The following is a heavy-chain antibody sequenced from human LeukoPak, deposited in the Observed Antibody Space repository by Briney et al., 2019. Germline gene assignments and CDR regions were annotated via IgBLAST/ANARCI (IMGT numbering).Heavy chain of an antibody. D-gene: IGHD7-27*01. CDR2: ISNSGSSI. CDR1: GFTFSSYV. V-gene: IGHV3-21*05. CDR3: GRGHWGLDY. Sequence: PGRSLTLSCAASGFTFSSYVMHSVRQAPGEWLEWVSYISNSGSSIYYADSVKGRFTTSRDNAKSSLYLQMNSLRAEDTAVYYCGRGHWGLDYWGQGALVTVSS. J-gene: IGHJ4*02.